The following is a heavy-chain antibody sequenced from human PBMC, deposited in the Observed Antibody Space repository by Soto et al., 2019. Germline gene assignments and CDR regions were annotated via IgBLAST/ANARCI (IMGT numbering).Heavy chain of an antibody. CDR1: GGSISSYY. CDR2: FYYTTT. J-gene: IGHJ4*02. CDR3: ARGSYDSSVYYYEPFDS. V-gene: IGHV4-59*01. Sequence: SETLSLTCIVSGGSISSYYWSWIRQPPGKGLECIGYFYYTTTNYNPSLKSRVTISVDTSKNQFALKLSSVTTADTAVYYCARGSYDSSVYYYEPFDSWGQGTLVTVSS. D-gene: IGHD3-22*01.